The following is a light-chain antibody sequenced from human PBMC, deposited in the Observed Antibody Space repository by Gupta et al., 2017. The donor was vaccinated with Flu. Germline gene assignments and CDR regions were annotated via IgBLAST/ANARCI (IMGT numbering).Light chain of an antibody. CDR3: AAWDDSLDAVS. CDR1: TTNIGGHP. V-gene: IGLV1-44*01. Sequence: STTNIGGHPVNWFQQLPGMAPKALIHTTNQRPSGVPDRFSASKSGTSASLVISGLQSDDEADYYCAAWDDSLDAVSFGGGTKLTVL. CDR2: TTN. J-gene: IGLJ2*01.